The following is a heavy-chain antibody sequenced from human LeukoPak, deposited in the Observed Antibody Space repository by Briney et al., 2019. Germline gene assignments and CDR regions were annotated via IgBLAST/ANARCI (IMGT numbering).Heavy chain of an antibody. CDR1: GFTFSSYG. J-gene: IGHJ4*02. CDR2: ISYDGSNK. D-gene: IGHD2-15*01. V-gene: IGHV3-30*18. Sequence: GGSLRLSCAASGFTFSSYGMHWVRQAPGKGLEWVAVISYDGSNKYYADSVKGRFTISRDNSKNTLYLQMNSLRAEDTAGYYCAKDSTLDCSGGSCYLDYWGQGTLVTVSS. CDR3: AKDSTLDCSGGSCYLDY.